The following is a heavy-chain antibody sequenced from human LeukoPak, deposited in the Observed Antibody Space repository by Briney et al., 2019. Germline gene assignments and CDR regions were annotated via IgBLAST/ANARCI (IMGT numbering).Heavy chain of an antibody. V-gene: IGHV5-51*01. J-gene: IGHJ4*02. CDR2: IYPGDSDT. Sequence: GESLKISCKGSGYSFTSYWIGWVRQMPGKGLEWMGIIYPGDSDTRYSPSFQGQVTISADKSISTAYLQWSSLKASDTAMYYCARTSSHPRAAADNFDYWGQGTLVTVSS. CDR3: ARTSSHPRAAADNFDY. D-gene: IGHD6-13*01. CDR1: GYSFTSYW.